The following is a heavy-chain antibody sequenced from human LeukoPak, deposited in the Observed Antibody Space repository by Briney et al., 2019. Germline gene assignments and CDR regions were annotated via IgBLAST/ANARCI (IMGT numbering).Heavy chain of an antibody. Sequence: GGSLRLSCAASGFTFSSSWMDWVRQAPGKGLEWVAEIKPDGSEKFYVDSVKGRFTISRDNAKNSLYLQMNSLTVEDTAVYYCATDSGYSGASWGQGTLATVSS. V-gene: IGHV3-7*01. CDR2: IKPDGSEK. CDR1: GFTFSSSW. D-gene: IGHD1-26*01. CDR3: ATDSGYSGAS. J-gene: IGHJ5*02.